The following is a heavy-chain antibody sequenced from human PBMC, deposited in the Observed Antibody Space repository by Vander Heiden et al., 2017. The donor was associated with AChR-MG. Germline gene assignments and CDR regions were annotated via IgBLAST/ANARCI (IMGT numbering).Heavy chain of an antibody. CDR1: GYTLTSYA. D-gene: IGHD3-22*01. Sequence: QVQLVQSGAEVKKPGASVKVSCKASGYTLTSYALHWVRQAPGQRLEWMGWINAGNGNTKYSQKFQGRVTITRDTSASTAYMELSSLRSEDTAVYYCARGIYDSSGYWGALGWFDPWGQGTLVTVSS. J-gene: IGHJ5*02. CDR2: INAGNGNT. V-gene: IGHV1-3*01. CDR3: ARGIYDSSGYWGALGWFDP.